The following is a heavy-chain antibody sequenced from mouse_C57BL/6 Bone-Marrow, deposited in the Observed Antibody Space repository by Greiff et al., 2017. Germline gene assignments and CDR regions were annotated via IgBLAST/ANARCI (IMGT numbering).Heavy chain of an antibody. CDR2: IYPGSGST. CDR3: ARSEDYYGSSYY. Sequence: QVQLQQPGAELVKPGASVKMSCKASGYTFTSYWITWVKQRPGQGLEWIGDIYPGSGSTNYNEKFKSKATLTVDTSSSTAYMQLSSLTSEDSAVYDCARSEDYYGSSYYWGQGTTLTVSS. J-gene: IGHJ2*01. V-gene: IGHV1-55*01. D-gene: IGHD1-1*01. CDR1: GYTFTSYW.